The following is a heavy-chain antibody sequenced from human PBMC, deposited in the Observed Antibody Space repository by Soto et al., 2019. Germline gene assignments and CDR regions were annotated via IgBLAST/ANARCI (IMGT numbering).Heavy chain of an antibody. Sequence: SETLSLTCTVSGVSISSYYRNWIRQPPGKELEWIGYIYYSGNTNYNPSLKSRVTISVDTSKNQFSLKLSSVTAADTAVYYCARTLSSSWLRTFDYWGRGTLVTVSS. CDR3: ARTLSSSWLRTFDY. CDR1: GVSISSYY. J-gene: IGHJ4*02. V-gene: IGHV4-59*01. D-gene: IGHD6-13*01. CDR2: IYYSGNT.